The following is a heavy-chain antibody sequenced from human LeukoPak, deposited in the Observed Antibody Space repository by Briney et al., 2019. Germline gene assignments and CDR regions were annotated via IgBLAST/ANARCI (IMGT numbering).Heavy chain of an antibody. CDR2: IYYSGST. CDR1: GGPISSYY. Sequence: SETLSLTCTVSGGPISSYYWSWIRQPPGKGLEWIGYIYYSGSTNYNPSLKRRVTISVDTSKNQFSLTLSSVTAADTAVYYCARELYYQFDYWGQGTLVTVSS. CDR3: ARELYYQFDY. D-gene: IGHD3-10*01. J-gene: IGHJ4*02. V-gene: IGHV4-59*01.